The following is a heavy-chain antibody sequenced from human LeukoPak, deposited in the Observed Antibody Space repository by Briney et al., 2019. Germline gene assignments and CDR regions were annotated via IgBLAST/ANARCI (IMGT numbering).Heavy chain of an antibody. V-gene: IGHV4-39*07. J-gene: IGHJ4*02. Sequence: SETLSLTCTVSGGSISSSSYYWGWIRQPPGKGLEWIGSIYYSGSTYYNPSLKSRVTISVDTSKNQFSLKLSSVTAADTAVYYCARDEAMVIGYWGQGTLVTVSS. CDR2: IYYSGST. CDR3: ARDEAMVIGY. D-gene: IGHD3-22*01. CDR1: GGSISSSSYY.